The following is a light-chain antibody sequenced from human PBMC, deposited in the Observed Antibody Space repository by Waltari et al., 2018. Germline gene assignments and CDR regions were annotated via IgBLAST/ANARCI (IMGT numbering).Light chain of an antibody. J-gene: IGKJ1*01. CDR2: ATS. Sequence: DIQMNQSQSSLSASAGDSVIITCRASQSVRNFLNWDQQEPGKAPKLLIYATSSLQTGVPSRFSGSGSGTDFTLSISSLQPEDFAIYFCQQGYMTPRTFGQGTKVEIK. CDR3: QQGYMTPRT. V-gene: IGKV1-39*01. CDR1: QSVRNF.